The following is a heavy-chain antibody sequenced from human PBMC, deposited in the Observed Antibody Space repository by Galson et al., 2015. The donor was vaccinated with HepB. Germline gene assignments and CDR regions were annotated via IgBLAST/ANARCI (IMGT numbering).Heavy chain of an antibody. J-gene: IGHJ3*02. D-gene: IGHD2-8*01. CDR1: GVSISGGQYY. Sequence: ETLSLTCAVSGVSISGGQYYWGWIRQSPTKGLDWIGSIYFGGRTYFSPSFQSRVAKSVDTSKNRLSLTLRSVTAADTAVYYCARPLVLNGRFTPGVGPFHIWGHGTMVTVSA. CDR3: ARPLVLNGRFTPGVGPFHI. V-gene: IGHV4-39*01. CDR2: IYFGGRT.